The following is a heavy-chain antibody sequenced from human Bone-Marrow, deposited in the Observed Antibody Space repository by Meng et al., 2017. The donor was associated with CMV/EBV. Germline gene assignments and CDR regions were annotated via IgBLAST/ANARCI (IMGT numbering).Heavy chain of an antibody. CDR3: ARDRKTTDYFDY. CDR1: GFSFGSYG. V-gene: IGHV3-30*02. J-gene: IGHJ4*02. Sequence: GGSLRLSCAASGFSFGSYGMQWVRQAPGKGLEWVSFIRYDGNNKDYGASVKGRFTVSRDNAKNSLYLQMNSLSAEDTAVYYCARDRKTTDYFDYWGRGTLVTVSS. CDR2: IRYDGNNK. D-gene: IGHD1-14*01.